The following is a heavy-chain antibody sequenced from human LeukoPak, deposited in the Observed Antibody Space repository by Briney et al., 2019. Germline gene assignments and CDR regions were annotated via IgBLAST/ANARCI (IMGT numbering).Heavy chain of an antibody. CDR2: INPNSGGT. CDR1: GYTFTGYY. CDR3: ASTSSKVGYYYYYMDV. J-gene: IGHJ6*03. V-gene: IGHV1-2*02. Sequence: ASVKVSCKASGYTFTGYYMHWVRQAPGQGLEWMGWINPNSGGTNYAQKFQGRVTMTRDTSISTAYVELSRLRSDDTAVYYCASTSSKVGYYYYYMDVWGKGTTVTVSS. D-gene: IGHD6-6*01.